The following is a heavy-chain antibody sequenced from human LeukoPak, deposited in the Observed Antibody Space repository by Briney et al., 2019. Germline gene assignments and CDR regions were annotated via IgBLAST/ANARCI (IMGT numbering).Heavy chain of an antibody. CDR2: ISTDGSRT. CDR3: AREDGYTPTDY. V-gene: IGHV3-74*01. Sequence: GGSLRLSCAASGFTFSSYWMHWVRQAPGKGLVWVSRISTDGSRTGYADSVKGRFTIPRDNAKNTLYLQMSSLRAEDTAVYYCAREDGYTPTDYWGQGTLVTVSS. J-gene: IGHJ4*02. D-gene: IGHD5-24*01. CDR1: GFTFSSYW.